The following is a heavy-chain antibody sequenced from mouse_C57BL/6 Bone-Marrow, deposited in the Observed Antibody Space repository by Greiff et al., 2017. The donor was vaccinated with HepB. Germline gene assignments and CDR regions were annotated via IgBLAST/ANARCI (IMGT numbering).Heavy chain of an antibody. CDR1: GYTFTSYG. J-gene: IGHJ1*03. Sequence: VKLMESGAELARPGASVKLSCKASGYTFTSYGISWVKQRTGQGLEWIGEIYPRSGNTYYNEKFKGKATLTADKSSSTAYMELRSLTSEDSAVYFCARSPYDGYFPYWYFDVWGTGTTVTVSS. D-gene: IGHD2-3*01. V-gene: IGHV1-81*01. CDR3: ARSPYDGYFPYWYFDV. CDR2: IYPRSGNT.